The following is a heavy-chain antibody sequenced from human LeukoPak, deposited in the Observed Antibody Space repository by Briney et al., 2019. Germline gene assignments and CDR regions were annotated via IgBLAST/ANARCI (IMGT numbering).Heavy chain of an antibody. J-gene: IGHJ4*02. CDR1: GYTFTGYY. Sequence: GSSVKVSCEASGYTFTGYYIHWVRQAPGQGLEWMGWINPNSGGTSYAQKFQGRVTMTRDTSISTAYMELSRLRSDDTAVYYCARDYFTANDYWGQGTLVTVSS. CDR3: ARDYFTANDY. CDR2: INPNSGGT. D-gene: IGHD2-21*02. V-gene: IGHV1-2*02.